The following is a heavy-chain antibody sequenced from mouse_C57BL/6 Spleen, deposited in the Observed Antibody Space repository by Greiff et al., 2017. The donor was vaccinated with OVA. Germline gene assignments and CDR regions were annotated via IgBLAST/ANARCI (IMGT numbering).Heavy chain of an antibody. V-gene: IGHV1-5*01. CDR1: GYTFTSYW. Sequence: VQLQQSGTVLARPGASVKMSCKTSGYTFTSYWMHWVKQRPGQGLEWIGAIYPGNSDTSYNQKFKGKAKLTAVTSASTAYMELSSLTNEDSAVYYCTRWATTVVDYFDYWGQGTTLTVSS. J-gene: IGHJ2*01. CDR3: TRWATTVVDYFDY. CDR2: IYPGNSDT. D-gene: IGHD1-1*01.